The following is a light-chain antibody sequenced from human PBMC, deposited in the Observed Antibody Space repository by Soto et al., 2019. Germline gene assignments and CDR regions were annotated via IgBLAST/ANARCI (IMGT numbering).Light chain of an antibody. J-gene: IGKJ1*01. V-gene: IGKV3-15*01. Sequence: EIVFTQSPATLSVSPGERATLSCRASQSVSSNLAWYQQRPGQAPRLLIYGASTRATGIPARFSGSGSGTEFTLTISSLQSEDFAVYYCQVYNNWPRTFGQGTKVDIK. CDR1: QSVSSN. CDR3: QVYNNWPRT. CDR2: GAS.